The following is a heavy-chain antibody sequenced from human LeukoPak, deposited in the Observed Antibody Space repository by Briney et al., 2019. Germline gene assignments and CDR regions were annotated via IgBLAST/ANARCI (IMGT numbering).Heavy chain of an antibody. J-gene: IGHJ4*02. Sequence: GASAKVSCKASGYTFTDYYMHWVRHAPGQGLESMGIINPSGGSTRYAQKFQGRVTMTRDTSTSTVYMELSSLRSEDTPVYYCARSRDRADYWGQGTLATVSS. CDR3: ARSRDRADY. CDR1: GYTFTDYY. V-gene: IGHV1-46*01. D-gene: IGHD3-10*01. CDR2: INPSGGST.